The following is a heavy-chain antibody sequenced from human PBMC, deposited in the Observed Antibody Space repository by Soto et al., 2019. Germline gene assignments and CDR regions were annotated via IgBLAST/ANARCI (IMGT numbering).Heavy chain of an antibody. D-gene: IGHD3-22*01. J-gene: IGHJ4*02. CDR1: GGSISSSTYY. CDR2: FFIGGNT. V-gene: IGHV4-39*03. CDR3: TTEFTNYYDSSGYFDY. Sequence: PSETLSLTCTVSGGSISSSTYYWGWMRQPPGKGLEWIASFFIGGNTYYNPSLKSRVTISVDTSKNQFSLKLSSVTAADTAVYYCTTEFTNYYDSSGYFDYWGQGTLVTVSS.